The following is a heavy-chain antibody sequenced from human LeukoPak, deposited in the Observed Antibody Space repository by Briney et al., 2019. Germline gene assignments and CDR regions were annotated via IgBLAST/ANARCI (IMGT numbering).Heavy chain of an antibody. D-gene: IGHD5/OR15-5a*01. J-gene: IGHJ4*02. CDR2: TSGDGITT. V-gene: IGHV3-43*02. Sequence: GGSLRLSCAASGFTFHNYAIHWVRRAPGKGLEWVSLTSGDGITTYFADSVKGRFTIYRDNSKSSLFLQMNSLRTEDTALYYCARDHVYGGADYWGQGTLVTVSS. CDR3: ARDHVYGGADY. CDR1: GFTFHNYA.